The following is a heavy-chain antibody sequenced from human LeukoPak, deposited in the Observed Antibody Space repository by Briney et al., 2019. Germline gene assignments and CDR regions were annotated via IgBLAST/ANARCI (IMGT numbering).Heavy chain of an antibody. CDR3: GGNIGVGATGGTFDY. D-gene: IGHD1-26*01. V-gene: IGHV4-39*01. J-gene: IGHJ4*02. Sequence: SETLSLTCTVSGGSISSSSYYWGWIRQPPGKGLEWIGSIYYSGSTYYNPSLKSRVTISVDTSKNQFSLKLRSVTAADTAVYYCGGNIGVGATGGTFDYWGQGTLVTVSS. CDR1: GGSISSSSYY. CDR2: IYYSGST.